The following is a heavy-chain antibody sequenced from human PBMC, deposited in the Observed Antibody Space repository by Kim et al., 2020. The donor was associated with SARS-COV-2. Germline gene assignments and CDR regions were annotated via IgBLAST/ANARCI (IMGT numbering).Heavy chain of an antibody. Sequence: GGSLRLSCAASGFTFSNAWMSWVRQAPGKGLEWVGRIKSKTDGGTTDYAAPVKGRFTISRDDSKNTLYLQMNSLKTEDTAVYYCTSPAPGRVPAAMWAYYYGMDVWGQGTTVTVSS. CDR3: TSPAPGRVPAAMWAYYYGMDV. CDR2: IKSKTDGGTT. V-gene: IGHV3-15*01. CDR1: GFTFSNAW. D-gene: IGHD2-2*01. J-gene: IGHJ6*02.